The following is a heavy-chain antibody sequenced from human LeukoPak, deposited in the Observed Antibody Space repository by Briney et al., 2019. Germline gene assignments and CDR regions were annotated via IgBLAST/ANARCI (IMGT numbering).Heavy chain of an antibody. CDR2: ISYDGSNK. Sequence: GGSLRLSCAASGFTFSSYAMHWVRQAPGKGPEWVAVISYDGSNKYYADSVKGRFTISRDNSKNTLYLQMNSLRAEDTAVYYCAREDDTMIVVVTYYFDYWGQGTLVTVSS. J-gene: IGHJ4*02. V-gene: IGHV3-30-3*01. D-gene: IGHD3-22*01. CDR3: AREDDTMIVVVTYYFDY. CDR1: GFTFSSYA.